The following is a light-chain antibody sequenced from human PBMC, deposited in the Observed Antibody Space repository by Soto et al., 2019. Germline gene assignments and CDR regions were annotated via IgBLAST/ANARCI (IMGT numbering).Light chain of an antibody. CDR3: QQYNNWPWT. CDR2: DAS. CDR1: QSVSSY. J-gene: IGKJ1*01. Sequence: ESLCGQSQASQSLSPGERADLCGRASQSVSSYLAWYQQKTGQAPRILIYDASNRDTGVPARFSGNRSRTDFTLPLSRLQSEAFEVNYCQQYNNWPWTFGQGTKVDIK. V-gene: IGKV3-11*01.